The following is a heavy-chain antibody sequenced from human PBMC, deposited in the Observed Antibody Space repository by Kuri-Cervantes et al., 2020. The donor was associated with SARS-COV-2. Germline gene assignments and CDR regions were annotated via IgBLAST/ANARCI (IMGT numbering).Heavy chain of an antibody. V-gene: IGHV4-59*01. J-gene: IGHJ6*03. CDR1: GGPLSLNY. CDR2: ISSIGRT. D-gene: IGHD3-3*01. Sequence: SEILSLTCTVPGGPLSLNYWSWIRQPPGKGLEWIGHISSIGRTAYNPTLKSRLTISLDTSKNQISLKLTSVTAADTAVYYCARDQDDFWSGEGYMDVWGNGTTVTVSS. CDR3: ARDQDDFWSGEGYMDV.